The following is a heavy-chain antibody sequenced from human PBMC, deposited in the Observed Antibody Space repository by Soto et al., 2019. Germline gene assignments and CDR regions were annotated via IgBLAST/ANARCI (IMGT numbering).Heavy chain of an antibody. V-gene: IGHV4-30-4*01. CDR2: IYYSGST. D-gene: IGHD3-22*01. Sequence: PSETLSLTCTVSGGSISSGDYYWSWIRQPPGKGLEWIGYIYYSGSTYYNPSLKSRVTISVDTSKNQFSLKLSSVTAADTAVYYCARVGYYYDSSGYYTWGQGTMVTVS. CDR3: ARVGYYYDSSGYYT. J-gene: IGHJ5*02. CDR1: GGSISSGDYY.